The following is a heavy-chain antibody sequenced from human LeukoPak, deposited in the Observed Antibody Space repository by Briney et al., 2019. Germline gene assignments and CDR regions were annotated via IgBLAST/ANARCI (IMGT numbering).Heavy chain of an antibody. D-gene: IGHD1-26*01. J-gene: IGHJ5*02. CDR2: NSTYNGNT. CDR1: GYNFISYG. CDR3: ARDEVGVNNWFDP. V-gene: IGHV1-18*01. Sequence: GASVKVSCKASGYNFISYGISWVRQAPGQGLEWMGWNSTYNGNTNYAQKLQGRVTMTTDTFTTTAHMELRSLRSDDTAVYYCARDEVGVNNWFDPWGQGTLVTVSS.